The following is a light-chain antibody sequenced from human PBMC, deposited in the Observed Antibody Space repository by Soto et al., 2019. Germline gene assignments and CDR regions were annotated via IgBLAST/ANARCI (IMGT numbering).Light chain of an antibody. V-gene: IGKV1-27*01. J-gene: IGKJ2*01. CDR1: QGISNS. CDR3: QRYNTGPPDT. Sequence: DLQMTQSPSSLSASVGDRVTITCRASQGISNSLAWYQQKPGKAPKLLIYAASTLLSGVPSRFSGSGSGTDFTLTISSLQPEDVATYYCQRYNTGPPDTFGQGTKLEIK. CDR2: AAS.